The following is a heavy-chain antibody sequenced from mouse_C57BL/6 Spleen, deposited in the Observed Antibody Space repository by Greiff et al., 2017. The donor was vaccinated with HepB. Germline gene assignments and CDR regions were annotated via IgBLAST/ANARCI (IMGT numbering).Heavy chain of an antibody. D-gene: IGHD4-1*01. V-gene: IGHV6-3*01. Sequence: EVKLMESGGGLVQPGGSMKLSCVASGFTFSNYWMNWVRQSPEKGLEWVAQIRLKSDNYATHYAESVKGRFTISRDDSKSSVYLQMNNLRAEDTGIYYCTGHSTGRDYWGQGTTLTVSS. CDR3: TGHSTGRDY. CDR1: GFTFSNYW. CDR2: IRLKSDNYAT. J-gene: IGHJ2*01.